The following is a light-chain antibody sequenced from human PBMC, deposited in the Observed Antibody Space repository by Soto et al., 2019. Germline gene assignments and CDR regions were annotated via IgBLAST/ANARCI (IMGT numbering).Light chain of an antibody. CDR3: SSYNSISTYV. CDR1: SSEVGGYNF. CDR2: DVT. Sequence: QSALTQPSSVSGSPVQSITISCIGNSSEVGGYNFVSWYQQHPDKAPKLMIYDVTNRPSGVSNRFSGSKSGNTASLTISGLQAEDEADYDCSSYNSISTYVFGPVTKVTVL. V-gene: IGLV2-14*01. J-gene: IGLJ1*01.